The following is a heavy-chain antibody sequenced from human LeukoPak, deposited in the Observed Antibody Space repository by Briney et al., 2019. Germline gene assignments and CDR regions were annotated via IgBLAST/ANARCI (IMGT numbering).Heavy chain of an antibody. D-gene: IGHD6-13*01. J-gene: IGHJ4*02. CDR2: ISWNGVRI. CDR1: GFNFGGYG. V-gene: IGHV3-9*01. CDR3: ARDMGPGGSSWYDY. Sequence: GGSLRLSCAASGFNFGGYGMHWVRQVPGKGLEWVSGISWNGVRIGCADSVKGRFTISRDNAKNSLYLQMNSLRADDTAFYYCARDMGPGGSSWYDYWGQGTLVTVSS.